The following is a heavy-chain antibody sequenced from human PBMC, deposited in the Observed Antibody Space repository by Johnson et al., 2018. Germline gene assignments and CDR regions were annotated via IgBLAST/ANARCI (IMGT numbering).Heavy chain of an antibody. V-gene: IGHV1-69*12. CDR1: GGTFSSYA. CDR3: ARDHVRLVYYYYGMDV. J-gene: IGHJ6*02. Sequence: QVQLVQSGAEVKKPGSSVKVSCKASGGTFSSYAISWVRQAPGQGLEWMGGIIPIFGTANYAQKFQGRVTITADESTGTAYMELSSLSSEDTAVYYCARDHVRLVYYYYGMDVWGQGTTVTVSS. CDR2: IIPIFGTA.